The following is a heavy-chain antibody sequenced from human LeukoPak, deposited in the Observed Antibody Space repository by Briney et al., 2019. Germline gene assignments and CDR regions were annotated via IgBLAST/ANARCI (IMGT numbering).Heavy chain of an antibody. CDR3: AGRSAAQYYYYYGMDV. J-gene: IGHJ6*02. CDR2: IYYSGST. Sequence: PSETLSLTCTVSGGSISSYYWSWIRQPSGKGLEWIGYIYYSGSTNYNPSLKSRVTISVDTSKNQFSLKLSSVTAADTAVYYCAGRSAAQYYYYYGMDVWGQGTTVTVSS. V-gene: IGHV4-59*08. CDR1: GGSISSYY. D-gene: IGHD6-13*01.